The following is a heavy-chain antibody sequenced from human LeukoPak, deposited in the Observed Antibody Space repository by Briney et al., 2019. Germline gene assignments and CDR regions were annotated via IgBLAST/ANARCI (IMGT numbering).Heavy chain of an antibody. CDR2: INHSGST. J-gene: IGHJ5*02. Sequence: SETLSLTCAVYGGSFSGYYWSWIRQPPGKGLEWIGEINHSGSTNYNPSLKSRVTTSVDTSKNQFSLKLCSVTAADTAVYYCASSCSGGSCYGTWGQGTLVTVSS. CDR3: ASSCSGGSCYGT. CDR1: GGSFSGYY. D-gene: IGHD2-15*01. V-gene: IGHV4-34*01.